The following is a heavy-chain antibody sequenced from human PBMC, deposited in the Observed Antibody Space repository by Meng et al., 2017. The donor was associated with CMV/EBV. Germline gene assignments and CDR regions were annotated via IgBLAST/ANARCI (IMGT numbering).Heavy chain of an antibody. CDR2: IYYSGST. CDR1: GGSISRGGYS. D-gene: IGHD6-19*01. CDR3: ARDSAVAGVVDY. J-gene: IGHJ4*02. V-gene: IGHV4-39*07. Sequence: LLKEAGPVLVSPSQTLSLTCTVSGGSISRGGYSWSCIRQPPGKGLEWIGSIYYSGSTYYNPSLKSRVTISVDTSKNQFSLKLSSVTAADTAVYYCARDSAVAGVVDYWGQGTLVTVSS.